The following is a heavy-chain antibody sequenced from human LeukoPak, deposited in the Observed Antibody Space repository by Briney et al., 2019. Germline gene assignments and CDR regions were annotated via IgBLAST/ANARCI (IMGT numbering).Heavy chain of an antibody. CDR1: GFTFSSYG. CDR2: ISYDGSNK. J-gene: IGHJ3*02. V-gene: IGHV3-30*18. CDR3: VKEGPRGLAFDI. Sequence: GGSLRLSCAASGFTFSSYGMHWVRQAPGKGLEWVAVISYDGSNKYYADSVKGRFTISRDSSKNTLYLQMNSLRAEDTAVYYCVKEGPRGLAFDIWGQGTMVTVSS.